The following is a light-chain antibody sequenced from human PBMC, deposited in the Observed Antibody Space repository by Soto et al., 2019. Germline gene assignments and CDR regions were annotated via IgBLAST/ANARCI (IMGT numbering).Light chain of an antibody. CDR1: SSDIGAYEA. Sequence: QSALTQPASVSGSPGQSITISCTGTSSDIGAYEAVSWYQQHPGKATKLILYDVSNRPSGISNRFSGSKSGNTASLTISGLQAEDEADYYCSSFTSSGTYVFGAGTKLTVL. CDR3: SSFTSSGTYV. V-gene: IGLV2-14*01. J-gene: IGLJ1*01. CDR2: DVS.